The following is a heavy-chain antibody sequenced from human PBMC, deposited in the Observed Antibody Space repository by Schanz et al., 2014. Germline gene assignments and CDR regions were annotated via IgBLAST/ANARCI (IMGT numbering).Heavy chain of an antibody. Sequence: EVQLVESGGGLVKSGGSLRLSCAASGFTFSAYWMTWVRQAPGKGLDWVGIIKPDGSEKFYVDSVKGRFTISRDNAKNTLYLQMNSLRAEDTSIYYCVRSPIVEGLWGYFFDSWGQGALVTVSS. CDR2: IKPDGSEK. CDR3: VRSPIVEGLWGYFFDS. D-gene: IGHD3-22*01. J-gene: IGHJ4*02. CDR1: GFTFSAYW. V-gene: IGHV3-7*01.